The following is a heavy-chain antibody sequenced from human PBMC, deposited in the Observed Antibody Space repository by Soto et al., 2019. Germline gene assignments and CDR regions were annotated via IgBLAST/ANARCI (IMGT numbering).Heavy chain of an antibody. D-gene: IGHD2-2*01. V-gene: IGHV3-73*01. CDR3: TRRGSYCSSTSFGDY. CDR2: IRSKANSYAT. Sequence: GGSLRLSCAASGFTFSGSAMHWVRQASGKGLEWVGRIRSKANSYATAYAASVKGRFTISRDDSKNTAYLQMNSLKTEDTAVYYCTRRGSYCSSTSFGDYWGQGTLVIVSS. CDR1: GFTFSGSA. J-gene: IGHJ4*02.